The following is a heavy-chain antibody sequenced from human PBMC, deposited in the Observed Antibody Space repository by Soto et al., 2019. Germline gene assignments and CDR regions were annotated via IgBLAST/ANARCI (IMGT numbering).Heavy chain of an antibody. D-gene: IGHD3-22*01. J-gene: IGHJ4*02. V-gene: IGHV1-69*04. Sequence: GASVKVSCKASGYTFTSYGISWVRQAPGQGLAWMGRIIPILGIANYAQKFQGRVTITADKSTSTAYMELSSLRSEETAVYYCARGYYPDSSGSSSPGFDSWGQGTLLTVSS. CDR1: GYTFTSYG. CDR3: ARGYYPDSSGSSSPGFDS. CDR2: IIPILGIA.